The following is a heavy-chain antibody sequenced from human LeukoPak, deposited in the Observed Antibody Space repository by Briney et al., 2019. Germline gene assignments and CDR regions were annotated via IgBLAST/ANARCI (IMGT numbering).Heavy chain of an antibody. CDR2: IYTSGST. J-gene: IGHJ5*02. D-gene: IGHD7-27*01. Sequence: PSETLSLTCTVSGVSISSYYWSWIRQPAGKGLEWIGRIYTSGSTNYNPSLKSRVTMSVDTSKNQFSLKLSSVTAADTPVYYCAREPASGWFDPWGQGTLVTVSS. CDR3: AREPASGWFDP. V-gene: IGHV4-4*07. CDR1: GVSISSYY.